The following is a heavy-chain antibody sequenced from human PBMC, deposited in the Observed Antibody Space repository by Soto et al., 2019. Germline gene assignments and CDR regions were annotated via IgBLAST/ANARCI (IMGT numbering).Heavy chain of an antibody. CDR3: VRDSGRGFYFDY. V-gene: IGHV3-72*01. CDR1: GFTFSGHY. J-gene: IGHJ4*02. Sequence: PGGSLRLSCAASGFTFSGHYMDWVRQAPGKGLEWVGRIRNRPNSYTTQYAASVKGRFAVLRDDSENLVYLQMNDLKTEDTAVYYCVRDSGRGFYFDYWGQGAQVTVSS. D-gene: IGHD3-10*01. CDR2: IRNRPNSYTT.